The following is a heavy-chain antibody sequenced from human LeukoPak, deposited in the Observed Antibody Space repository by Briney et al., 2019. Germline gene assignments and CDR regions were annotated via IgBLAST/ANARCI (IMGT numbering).Heavy chain of an antibody. CDR3: TRGYYGSGSYYVPGGYFDY. V-gene: IGHV3-49*04. CDR1: GFTFGDYA. D-gene: IGHD3-10*01. Sequence: GGSLRLSCTASGFTFGDYAMSWVRQAPGKGLEWVGFIRSNAYGGTTEYVASVKGRFTISRDDSKSIAYLQMNSLKTEDTAVYYCTRGYYGSGSYYVPGGYFDYWGQGTLVTVSS. J-gene: IGHJ4*02. CDR2: IRSNAYGGTT.